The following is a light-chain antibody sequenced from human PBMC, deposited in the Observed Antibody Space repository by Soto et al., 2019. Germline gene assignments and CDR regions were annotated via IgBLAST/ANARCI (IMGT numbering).Light chain of an antibody. V-gene: IGLV2-23*01. Sequence: QSALTQPASVPGSPGQSITISCTGTSSDVGSYNLVSWYQHHPGKAPKLIIYEGSKRPSGVSNRFSASKSGNTASLTISGLQAEDEADYHCSSYAGASTYVVFGGGTKVTVL. CDR2: EGS. CDR3: SSYAGASTYVV. J-gene: IGLJ2*01. CDR1: SSDVGSYNL.